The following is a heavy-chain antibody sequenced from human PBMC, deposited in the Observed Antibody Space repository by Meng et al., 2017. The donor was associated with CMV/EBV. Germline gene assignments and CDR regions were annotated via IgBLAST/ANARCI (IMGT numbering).Heavy chain of an antibody. CDR3: AGGGRLLDINWYFDL. V-gene: IGHV3-30*04. CDR1: GFTFSDYA. D-gene: IGHD3/OR15-3a*01. CDR2: ISYDGSNK. J-gene: IGHJ2*01. Sequence: GESLKISCAASGFTFSDYAMHWVRQAPGKGLEWVTVISYDGSNKYFADSVKGRFNISRDISKNRLYLRMNGLTTEDTAVYYCAGGGRLLDINWYFDLWGRGTLVTVSS.